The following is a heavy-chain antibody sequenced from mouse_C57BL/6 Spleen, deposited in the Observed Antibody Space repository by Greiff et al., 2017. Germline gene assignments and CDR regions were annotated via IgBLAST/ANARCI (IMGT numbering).Heavy chain of an antibody. D-gene: IGHD1-1*01. J-gene: IGHJ2*01. V-gene: IGHV1-69*01. CDR3: ERGPYYGSSLRVDY. CDR2: IDPSDSYT. CDR1: GYTFTSYW. Sequence: VQLQQPGAELVMPGASVKLSCKASGYTFTSYWMHWVKQRPGQGLEWIGEIDPSDSYTNYNQKFKGKSTLAVDKSSSTAYMQLSSLTSEDSAVYYCERGPYYGSSLRVDYWGQGTTLTVSS.